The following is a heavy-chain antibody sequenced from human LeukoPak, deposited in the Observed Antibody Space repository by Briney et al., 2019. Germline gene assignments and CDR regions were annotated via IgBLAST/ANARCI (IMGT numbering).Heavy chain of an antibody. CDR2: IWYDGSNK. Sequence: GGSLRLSCAASGFTFSSYGMHWVRQAPGKGLGWVAVIWYDGSNKYYADSVKGRFTISRDNSKNTLYLQMNSLRAEDTAVYYCARERTYYYYGMDVWGQATTVTVSS. CDR1: GFTFSSYG. CDR3: ARERTYYYYGMDV. J-gene: IGHJ6*02. V-gene: IGHV3-33*01.